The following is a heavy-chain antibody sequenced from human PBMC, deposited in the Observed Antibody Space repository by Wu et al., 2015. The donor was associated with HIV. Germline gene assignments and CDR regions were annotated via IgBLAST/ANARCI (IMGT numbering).Heavy chain of an antibody. Sequence: QVHLVQSGAEVKKPGSSVKVSCKASGGTFSSYAISWVRQAPGQGLEWMGGIIPIFGTANYAQKFQGRVTITTDESTSTAYMELSSLRSEDTAVYYCAADSDYDILSSWVPDGFDVWGHGTMVTVSS. CDR3: AADSDYDILSSWVPDGFDV. V-gene: IGHV1-69*05. CDR1: GGTFSSYA. J-gene: IGHJ3*01. D-gene: IGHD3-9*01. CDR2: IIPIFGTA.